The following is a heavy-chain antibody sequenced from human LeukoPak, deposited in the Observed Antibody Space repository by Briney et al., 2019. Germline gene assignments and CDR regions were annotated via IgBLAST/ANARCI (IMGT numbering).Heavy chain of an antibody. D-gene: IGHD3-3*01. Sequence: TGGSLRLSCAVSGFTSSSYSMKWVRQAPGKELEWVSYISSSSSTRYYADSVKGRFTISRDNAKNSLYLQMNSLRDEDTAVYYCARGVPTYYDFWSGYYRDNYFDYWGQGTLVTVSS. CDR3: ARGVPTYYDFWSGYYRDNYFDY. CDR1: GFTSSSYS. J-gene: IGHJ4*02. CDR2: ISSSSSTR. V-gene: IGHV3-48*02.